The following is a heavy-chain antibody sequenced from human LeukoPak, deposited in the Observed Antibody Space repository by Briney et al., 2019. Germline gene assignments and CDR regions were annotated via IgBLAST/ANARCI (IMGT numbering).Heavy chain of an antibody. CDR2: IIRILGIA. Sequence: RASVKVSCKASGGTFSSYAISWVRQAPGHRLEWMGRIIRILGIANYAQKFQGRVTITADKSTSTAYMELRSLRSEDTAVYYCARTAIVATAKEFDYWGQGTLVTVSS. CDR3: ARTAIVATAKEFDY. D-gene: IGHD5-12*01. CDR1: GGTFSSYA. V-gene: IGHV1-69*04. J-gene: IGHJ4*02.